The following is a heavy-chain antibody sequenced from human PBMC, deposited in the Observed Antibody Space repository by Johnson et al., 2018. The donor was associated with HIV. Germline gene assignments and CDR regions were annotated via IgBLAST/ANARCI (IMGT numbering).Heavy chain of an antibody. V-gene: IGHV3-30*04. Sequence: VQLVESGGGVVQPGRSLRLSCAASRFTFSSYAMHWVRQAPGKGLEWVAIISYDGSNKNYADSVKGRFTVSRDNSKNTLFLQMNGLRAEDTAVYYCAREGRTGPDTFDIWGQGTMLTVSS. CDR1: RFTFSSYA. CDR2: ISYDGSNK. J-gene: IGHJ3*02. CDR3: AREGRTGPDTFDI.